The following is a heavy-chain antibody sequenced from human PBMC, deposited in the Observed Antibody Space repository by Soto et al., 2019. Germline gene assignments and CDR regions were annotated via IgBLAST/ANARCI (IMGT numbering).Heavy chain of an antibody. CDR3: ARGGFYDYIWGSYRPSLDY. J-gene: IGHJ4*02. D-gene: IGHD3-16*02. CDR2: INHSGST. V-gene: IGHV4-34*01. CDR1: GGSFSGYY. Sequence: SETLSLTCAVYGGSFSGYYWSWIRRPPGKGLEWIGEINHSGSTNYNPSLKSRVTISVDTSKNQFSLKLSSVTAADTAVYYCARGGFYDYIWGSYRPSLDYWGQGTLVTVSS.